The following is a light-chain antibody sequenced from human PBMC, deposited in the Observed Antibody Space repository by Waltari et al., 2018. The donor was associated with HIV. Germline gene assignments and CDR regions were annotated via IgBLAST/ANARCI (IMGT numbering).Light chain of an antibody. J-gene: IGLJ2*01. CDR2: GIH. CDR3: QLYVINLRGEL. V-gene: IGLV1-40*01. CDR1: RSNIGAGHD. Sequence: QSVLTQPPSVSGALGQSFTISCTGSRSNIGAGHDLHWYQLRPGTAPKLLIYGIHNCLSVVPDRFSVSMSVTSAFLAIIGFQAEDEAYYYCQLYVINLRGELFGRGTKLTVL.